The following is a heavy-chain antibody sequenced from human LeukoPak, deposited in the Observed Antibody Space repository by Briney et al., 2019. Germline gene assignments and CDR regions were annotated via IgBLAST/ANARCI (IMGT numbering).Heavy chain of an antibody. Sequence: SETLSLTCTVSGGSISSYYWSWIRQPPGKGLEWIGYIYTSGSTNYNPSLKSRVTISVDTSKNQFSLKLSSVTAADTAVYYCAGHSWGVTSFFDYWDQGTLVTVSS. CDR2: IYTSGST. D-gene: IGHD1-26*01. CDR1: GGSISSYY. V-gene: IGHV4-4*09. CDR3: AGHSWGVTSFFDY. J-gene: IGHJ4*02.